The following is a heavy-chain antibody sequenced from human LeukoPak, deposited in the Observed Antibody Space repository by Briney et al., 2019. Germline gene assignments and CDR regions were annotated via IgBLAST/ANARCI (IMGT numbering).Heavy chain of an antibody. V-gene: IGHV3-7*03. CDR3: ARGVVGFYDWARWFDP. Sequence: GGSLRHSCVATRFTLSAYWMSSVRQAPGKGLEWVANIKQDGSEKYYVDSVKGRLTISRDNAKNSLYLQMNSLRAEDTAVYYCARGVVGFYDWARWFDPWGQGTLVTVSS. CDR1: RFTLSAYW. J-gene: IGHJ5*02. D-gene: IGHD3-16*01. CDR2: IKQDGSEK.